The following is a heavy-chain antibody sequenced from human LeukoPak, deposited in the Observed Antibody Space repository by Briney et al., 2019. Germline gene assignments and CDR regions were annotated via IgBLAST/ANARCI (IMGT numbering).Heavy chain of an antibody. Sequence: SGPTLVKPTQTLRLTCTFSRYSLRTSGMEGGWMRQLQGSALEGLALIYWDDDKRYRPSLKSRLTITKDTSKNQVVLTMTNMDPVDTATYYCAHASTTVTGFDYWGQGTLVTVSS. V-gene: IGHV2-5*02. CDR1: RYSLRTSGME. J-gene: IGHJ4*02. CDR3: AHASTTVTGFDY. D-gene: IGHD4-17*01. CDR2: IYWDDDK.